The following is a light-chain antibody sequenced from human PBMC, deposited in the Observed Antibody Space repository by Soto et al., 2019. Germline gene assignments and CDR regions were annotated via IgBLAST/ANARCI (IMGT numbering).Light chain of an antibody. Sequence: QAVVTQEPSLTVSPGGTVTLTCGSSTGAVTSGHYPYWFQQKPGQAPRTLIYDTSNKYSWTPARFSGSLLGGKAALTLSGAQPEDEAEYYCLLSYSGARLVVFGGGTKVTVL. J-gene: IGLJ2*01. CDR3: LLSYSGARLVV. CDR2: DTS. V-gene: IGLV7-46*01. CDR1: TGAVTSGHY.